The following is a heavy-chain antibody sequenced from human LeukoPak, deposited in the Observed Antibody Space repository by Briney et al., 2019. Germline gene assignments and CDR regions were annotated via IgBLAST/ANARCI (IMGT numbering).Heavy chain of an antibody. D-gene: IGHD2-21*01. Sequence: PGGSLRLFCAASGFTLDVYAMQWVRQAPGGGREWVSYIIWDGGSTYYADSVKGRFTISRDNSKNSLYLQMNSLRTDDTALYYCAKDIFPCGGDCYSDVYWGQGTLVTVSS. CDR1: GFTLDVYA. V-gene: IGHV3-43*01. CDR2: IIWDGGST. J-gene: IGHJ4*02. CDR3: AKDIFPCGGDCYSDVY.